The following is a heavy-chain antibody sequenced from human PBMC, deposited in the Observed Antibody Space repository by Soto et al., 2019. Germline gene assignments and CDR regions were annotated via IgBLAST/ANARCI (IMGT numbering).Heavy chain of an antibody. CDR1: GGTFSSYA. J-gene: IGHJ6*03. CDR3: ARGKSITPRKHYYYMDV. Sequence: QVQLVQSGAEVKKPGSSVRVSCKVSGGTFSSYAITWVRQAPGQGLEWVGRIIPIYDITNDAQRLQGRVTITADKSTNTAYMELSSLTSEDTAVYYCARGKSITPRKHYYYMDVWGKGTAVTVSS. V-gene: IGHV1-69*04. CDR2: IIPIYDIT. D-gene: IGHD1-20*01.